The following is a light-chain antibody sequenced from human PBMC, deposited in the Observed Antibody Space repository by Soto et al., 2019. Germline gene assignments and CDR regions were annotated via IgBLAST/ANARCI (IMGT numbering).Light chain of an antibody. V-gene: IGKV3-20*01. CDR1: QTVSSVH. CDR2: GAS. J-gene: IGKJ1*01. Sequence: EIALTQSPGTLSLSPGERATLSCRASQTVSSVHLAWYQQKRGQAPRLFIYGASSRAAGIPDRFSGSGSGTDFTLTISRLEPEDFAVYYCQQYDNSLWTFGQGTKVDSK. CDR3: QQYDNSLWT.